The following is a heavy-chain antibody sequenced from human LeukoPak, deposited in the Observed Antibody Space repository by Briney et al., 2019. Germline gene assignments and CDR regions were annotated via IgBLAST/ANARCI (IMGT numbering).Heavy chain of an antibody. D-gene: IGHD3-22*01. J-gene: IGHJ4*02. Sequence: GASVKVSCKASGYTFTSYYTHWVRQAPGQGLEWMGIINSSGGSTSYAQKFQGRVTMTRDTSTSTVYMELSSLRSEDTAVYYCARGGLYYYDSSGYLGSFDYWGQGTLVTVSS. CDR1: GYTFTSYY. CDR2: INSSGGST. CDR3: ARGGLYYYDSSGYLGSFDY. V-gene: IGHV1-46*03.